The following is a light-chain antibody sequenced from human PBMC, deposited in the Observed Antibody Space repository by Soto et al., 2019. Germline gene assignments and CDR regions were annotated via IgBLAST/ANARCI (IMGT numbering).Light chain of an antibody. CDR1: QSLLYSSNNKNY. J-gene: IGKJ2*01. CDR3: QQYYNTPYT. Sequence: DVVLTQSPDSLPVSLGERATINCKSSQSLLYSSNNKNYLAWYQQNPGQPPKLLIYWASTRESRVPDRFSGSGSGTDFTLTISGLQAEDVAVYYCQQYYNTPYTFGQGTKVDIK. V-gene: IGKV4-1*01. CDR2: WAS.